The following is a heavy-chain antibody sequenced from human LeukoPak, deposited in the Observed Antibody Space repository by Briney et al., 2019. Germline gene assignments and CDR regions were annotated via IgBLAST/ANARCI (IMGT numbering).Heavy chain of an antibody. Sequence: PSETLSLTCTVSGGSISSSSYYWGWIRQPPGKGLEWIGSIYYSGSTYYNPSLKSRVTISVDTSKNQFSLKLSSVTAADTAVYYCARTNNKWEPWDYFDYWGQGTLVTVSS. CDR3: ARTNNKWEPWDYFDY. V-gene: IGHV4-39*01. CDR1: GGSISSSSYY. D-gene: IGHD1-26*01. CDR2: IYYSGST. J-gene: IGHJ4*02.